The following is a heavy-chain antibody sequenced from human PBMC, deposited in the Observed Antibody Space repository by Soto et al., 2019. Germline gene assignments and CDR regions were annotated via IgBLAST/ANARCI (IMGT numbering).Heavy chain of an antibody. CDR2: IVVGSGNT. V-gene: IGHV1-58*02. CDR3: AADLEYCSSTSCYAGWYMDV. J-gene: IGHJ6*03. CDR1: GFTFTSSA. D-gene: IGHD2-2*01. Sequence: SVKVSCKASGFTFTSSAMQWVRQARGQRLEWIGWIVVGSGNTNYAQKFQERVTITRDMSTSTAYMELSSLRSEDTAVYYCAADLEYCSSTSCYAGWYMDVWGKGTTVTVSS.